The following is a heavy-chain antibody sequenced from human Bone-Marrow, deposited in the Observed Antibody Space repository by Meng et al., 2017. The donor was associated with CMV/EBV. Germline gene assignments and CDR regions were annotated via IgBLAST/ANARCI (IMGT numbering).Heavy chain of an antibody. CDR2: IYYSGST. CDR3: ARGRVVVGVGMDV. D-gene: IGHD1-26*01. CDR1: GGSISSGDYY. J-gene: IGHJ6*02. V-gene: IGHV4-30-4*08. Sequence: SETLSLTCTVSGGSISSGDYYWSWIRQPPGKGLEWIGYIYYSGSTYYNPSLKSRVTISVDTSKNQFSLKLSSVTAADTAVYYCARGRVVVGVGMDVWGQGTTVTVSS.